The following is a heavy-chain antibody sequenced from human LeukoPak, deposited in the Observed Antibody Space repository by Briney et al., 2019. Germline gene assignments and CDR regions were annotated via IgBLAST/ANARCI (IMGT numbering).Heavy chain of an antibody. CDR3: ARDYGGNSGEFDP. CDR1: GGSITSYY. V-gene: IGHV4-59*01. J-gene: IGHJ5*02. D-gene: IGHD4-23*01. Sequence: PSETLSLTCSVSGGSITSYYWSWIRQSPMKGLEWIGSVYNRGTTYYNPSLKSRVTISGDTSKNQLSLRMTYVTTADTAVYGCARDYGGNSGEFDPWGQGTLVTVSS. CDR2: VYNRGTT.